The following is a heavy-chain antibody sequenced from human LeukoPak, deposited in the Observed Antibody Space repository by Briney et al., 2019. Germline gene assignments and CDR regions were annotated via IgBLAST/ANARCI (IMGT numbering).Heavy chain of an antibody. Sequence: ASVKVSCKASGYTFTSYYMHWVRQAPGQGLEWMGIINPSGGSTSYAQKFQGKVTMTRDTSTSTVYMELSSLRSEDTAVYYCARGQGGYCSSTSCRYFDYWGQGTLVTVSS. J-gene: IGHJ4*02. D-gene: IGHD2-2*01. V-gene: IGHV1-46*01. CDR2: INPSGGST. CDR1: GYTFTSYY. CDR3: ARGQGGYCSSTSCRYFDY.